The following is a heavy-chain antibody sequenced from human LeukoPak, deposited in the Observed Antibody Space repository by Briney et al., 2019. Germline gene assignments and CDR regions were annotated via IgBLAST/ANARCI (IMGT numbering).Heavy chain of an antibody. Sequence: PSQTLSLTCAVSGGSISSGGYSWSWIRQPPGKGLEWIGYIYHNGSTYYNPSLKSRVTISVDRSKNQFSLKLSSVTAADTAVYYCARDDGDGQDYWGQGTLVTFSS. D-gene: IGHD5-24*01. CDR3: ARDDGDGQDY. CDR1: GGSISSGGYS. CDR2: IYHNGST. J-gene: IGHJ4*02. V-gene: IGHV4-30-2*01.